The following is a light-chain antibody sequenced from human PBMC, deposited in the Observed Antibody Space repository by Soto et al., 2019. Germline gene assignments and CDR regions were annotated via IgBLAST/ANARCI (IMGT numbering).Light chain of an antibody. CDR1: GSDIGAYNY. J-gene: IGLJ1*01. CDR2: GVT. Sequence: SSLTPPASLSGSPGQSHTIPCTASGSDIGAYNYVSWYQQHPVKAPKLLIHGVTRRPSGVSSRFSASKSAYTASLTISGLQAEDEANYYCSSFTTSYFYVFGPGTKVTVL. CDR3: SSFTTSYFYV. V-gene: IGLV2-14*01.